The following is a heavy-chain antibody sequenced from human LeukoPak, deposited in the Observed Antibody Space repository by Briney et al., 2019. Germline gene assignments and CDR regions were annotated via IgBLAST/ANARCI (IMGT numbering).Heavy chain of an antibody. D-gene: IGHD2-21*02. Sequence: GASVKVSCKASGGTFSSYAISWVRQAPGQGLEWMGRIIPILGIANYAQKFQGRVTITADKSTSTAYMELSSLRSEDTAVYYCARDRQGVVMTAIQARYYYGMDVWGQGTTVTVSS. CDR1: GGTFSSYA. V-gene: IGHV1-69*04. CDR3: ARDRQGVVMTAIQARYYYGMDV. J-gene: IGHJ6*02. CDR2: IIPILGIA.